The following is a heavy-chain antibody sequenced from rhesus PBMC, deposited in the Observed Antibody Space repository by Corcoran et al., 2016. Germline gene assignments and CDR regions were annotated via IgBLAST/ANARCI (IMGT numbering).Heavy chain of an antibody. CDR2: IYGSGSST. V-gene: IGHV4-169*01. CDR1: GGSISSSY. J-gene: IGHJ4*01. CDR3: ARALYSNYDYFDY. D-gene: IGHD4-23*01. Sequence: QLQLQESGPGLVKPSETLSVTCAVSGGSISSSYWSWIRPTPGKWGEWMWYIYGSGSSTNYNTALKSRVTLSVDTSKNQLSLKLSSVTTADTAVYYCARALYSNYDYFDYWGQGVLVTVFS.